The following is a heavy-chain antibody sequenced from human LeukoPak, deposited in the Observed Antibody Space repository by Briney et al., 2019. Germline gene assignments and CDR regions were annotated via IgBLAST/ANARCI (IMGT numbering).Heavy chain of an antibody. CDR2: VSGRDDST. D-gene: IGHD3-9*01. J-gene: IGHJ4*02. CDR1: GFTFSNYA. Sequence: PGASLRLSCAASGFTFSNYAMYWVRQAPGKGLEWVSAVSGRDDSTYYADSVKGRFTISRDTSKNTLYLQMNSLRAEDTAVYYCAKWGDYDILTGYYDPDYLGQGTLVTVSS. CDR3: AKWGDYDILTGYYDPDY. V-gene: IGHV3-23*01.